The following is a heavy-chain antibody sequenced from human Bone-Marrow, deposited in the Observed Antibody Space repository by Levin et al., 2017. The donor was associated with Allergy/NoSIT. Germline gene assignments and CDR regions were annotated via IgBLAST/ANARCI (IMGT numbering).Heavy chain of an antibody. J-gene: IGHJ3*01. CDR1: GFTFSSYG. D-gene: IGHD6-19*01. CDR2: MSHDGSDK. CDR3: AKERSIAVTDDAFDV. Sequence: PGGSLRLSCAASGFTFSSYGMHWVRQAPGKGLEWVAVMSHDGSDKYSADSLRGRFTISRDNSKNTLYLQIDSLRAEDTAVYYCAKERSIAVTDDAFDVWGRGTVVTVSS. V-gene: IGHV3-30*18.